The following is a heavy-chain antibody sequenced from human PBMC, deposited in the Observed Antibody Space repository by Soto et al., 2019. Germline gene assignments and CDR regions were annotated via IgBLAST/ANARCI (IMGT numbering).Heavy chain of an antibody. CDR1: GFTFSSYA. V-gene: IGHV3-23*01. CDR2: ISGSGGTI. Sequence: GESLKISCAASGFTFSSYAMNWVRQAPGKGLEWVSAISGSGGTIHYADSVKGRLTISRDNSKNTLYLQMNGLRAEDTAVYYCARAVAADWGQGTLVTVSS. J-gene: IGHJ4*02. CDR3: ARAVAAD. D-gene: IGHD6-13*01.